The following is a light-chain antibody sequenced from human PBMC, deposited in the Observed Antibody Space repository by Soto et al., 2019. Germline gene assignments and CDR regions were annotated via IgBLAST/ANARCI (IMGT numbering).Light chain of an antibody. V-gene: IGLV3-21*02. Sequence: SYELTQPPSVSVAPGQTATITCGGDNIGDKSVHWYQQKPGQAPVLVVYDDYDRPSGIPERFSGSNSGNTATLTIRRVEAGDEADYYCQVWDSTSDTYVFGNGTKVTV. J-gene: IGLJ1*01. CDR3: QVWDSTSDTYV. CDR2: DDY. CDR1: NIGDKS.